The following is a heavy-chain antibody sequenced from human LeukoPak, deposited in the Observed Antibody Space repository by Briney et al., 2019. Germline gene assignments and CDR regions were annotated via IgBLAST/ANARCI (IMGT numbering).Heavy chain of an antibody. CDR3: ARVGPSKWLRLRYYYYMDV. CDR1: GYTFTSYD. V-gene: IGHV1-8*01. CDR2: MNPNSGNT. J-gene: IGHJ6*03. Sequence: ASVKVSCKASGYTFTSYDINWVRQATGQGLEWMGWMNPNSGNTGYAQKFQGRVTMTRNTSISTAYMELSSLRSEDTAVYYCARVGPSKWLRLRYYYYMDVWGKGTTVTISS. D-gene: IGHD5-12*01.